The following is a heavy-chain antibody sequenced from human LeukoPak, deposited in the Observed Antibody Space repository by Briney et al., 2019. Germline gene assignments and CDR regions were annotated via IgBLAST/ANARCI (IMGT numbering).Heavy chain of an antibody. CDR3: ARGDYYDSSGYTY. J-gene: IGHJ4*02. V-gene: IGHV4-59*01. Sequence: PSETLSLTCTVSGGSTSSYYWSWIRQPPGKGLEWIGYIYYSGSTKYNPSLKSRVTISVDTSKNQFSLKLSSVTAADTAVYYCARGDYYDSSGYTYWGQGTLVTVSS. CDR1: GGSTSSYY. D-gene: IGHD3-22*01. CDR2: IYYSGST.